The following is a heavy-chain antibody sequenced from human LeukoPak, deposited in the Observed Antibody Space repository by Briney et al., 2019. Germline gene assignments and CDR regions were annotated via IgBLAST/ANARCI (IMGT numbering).Heavy chain of an antibody. CDR2: INHSGST. CDR1: GGSISGGGYY. J-gene: IGHJ2*01. V-gene: IGHV4-34*01. D-gene: IGHD7-27*01. CDR3: ARGPFNWGSLYWYFDL. Sequence: SETLSLTCTVSGGSISGGGYYWSWIRQPPGKGLEWIGEINHSGSTNYNPSLKSRVTISVDTSKNQFSLKLSSVTAADTAVYYCARGPFNWGSLYWYFDLWGRGTLVTVSS.